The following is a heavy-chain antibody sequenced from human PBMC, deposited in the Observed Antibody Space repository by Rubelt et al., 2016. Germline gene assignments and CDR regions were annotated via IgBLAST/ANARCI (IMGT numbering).Heavy chain of an antibody. CDR3: ATTKYCTTTSCYHRYY. D-gene: IGHD2-2*01. J-gene: IGHJ4*02. V-gene: IGHV1-46*01. CDR2: INPSGGST. CDR1: GYIFTSYS. Sequence: GYIFTSYSMHWVRQAPGQGLEWMGIINPSGGSTTYAQKFQGRVSMTRDTSTGTVYMELSSLRYEDTALYYCATTKYCTTTSCYHRYYWGQGTLVTVSS.